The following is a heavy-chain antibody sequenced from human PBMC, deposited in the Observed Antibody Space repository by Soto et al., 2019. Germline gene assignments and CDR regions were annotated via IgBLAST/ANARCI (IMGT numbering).Heavy chain of an antibody. Sequence: PSETLSLTCSVSGVSVSDYHWTWIRLTPKKELQWIGFIHYNGRTDSSPSLKSRVTISVDTSKNHFSLKLSSVTAADTAVYYCARVGSWIQIDFWGQGTLVTVSS. CDR2: IHYNGRT. CDR1: GVSVSDYH. V-gene: IGHV4-59*02. CDR3: ARVGSWIQIDF. D-gene: IGHD5-18*01. J-gene: IGHJ4*02.